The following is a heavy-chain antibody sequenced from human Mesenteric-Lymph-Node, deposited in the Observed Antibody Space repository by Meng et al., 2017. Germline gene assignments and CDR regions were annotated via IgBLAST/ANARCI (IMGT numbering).Heavy chain of an antibody. V-gene: IGHV3-15*01. J-gene: IGHJ3*02. CDR3: ARDILTGDDAFDI. CDR1: GFTFSNAW. Sequence: GESLKISCAASGFTFSNAWMSWVRQAPGKGLEWVGRIKSKTDGGTTDYAAPVKGRFTISRDDSKNTLYLQMNSLRAEDTAVYYCARDILTGDDAFDIWGQGTMVTVSS. D-gene: IGHD3-9*01. CDR2: IKSKTDGGTT.